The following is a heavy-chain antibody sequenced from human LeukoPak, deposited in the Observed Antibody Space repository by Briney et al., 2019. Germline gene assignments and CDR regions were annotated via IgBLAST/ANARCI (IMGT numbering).Heavy chain of an antibody. V-gene: IGHV1-18*01. D-gene: IGHD3-9*01. CDR2: ISAYNGNT. CDR1: GYTFTSYG. Sequence: ASVKVSCKASGYTFTSYGISWVRQAPGQGLEWMGWISAYNGNTNYAQKLQGRVTMTTDTSTSTAYMALRSLRSDDTAVYYCARKREKAGGYDILTGYLPQYYYYGMDVWGQGTTVTVSS. J-gene: IGHJ6*02. CDR3: ARKREKAGGYDILTGYLPQYYYYGMDV.